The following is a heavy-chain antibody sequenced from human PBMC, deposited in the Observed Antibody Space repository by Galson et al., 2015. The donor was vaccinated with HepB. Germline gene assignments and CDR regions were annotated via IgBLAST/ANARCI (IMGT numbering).Heavy chain of an antibody. J-gene: IGHJ3*02. Sequence: CAASGFTFSSYGMHWVRQAPGKGLEWVAVIWYDGSNKYYADSVKGRFTISRDNSKNTLYLQMNSLRAEDTAVYYCARAAAGTRDAFDIWGQGTMVTVSS. CDR1: GFTFSSYG. D-gene: IGHD6-13*01. CDR2: IWYDGSNK. CDR3: ARAAAGTRDAFDI. V-gene: IGHV3-33*01.